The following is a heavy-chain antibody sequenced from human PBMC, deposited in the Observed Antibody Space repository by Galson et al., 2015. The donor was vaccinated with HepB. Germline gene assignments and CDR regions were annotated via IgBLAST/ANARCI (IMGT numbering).Heavy chain of an antibody. J-gene: IGHJ6*03. CDR3: ARALVTIFGVVETRYYYYMDV. D-gene: IGHD3-3*01. CDR1: GGTFSSYA. Sequence: SVKVSCKASGGTFSSYAISWVRQAPGQGLEWMGGIIPIFGTANYAQKFQGRVTITADESTSTAYMELSSLRSEDTAVYYCARALVTIFGVVETRYYYYMDVWGKGTTVTVSS. V-gene: IGHV1-69*13. CDR2: IIPIFGTA.